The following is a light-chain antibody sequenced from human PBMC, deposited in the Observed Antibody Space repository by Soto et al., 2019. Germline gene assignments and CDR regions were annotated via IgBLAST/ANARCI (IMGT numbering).Light chain of an antibody. J-gene: IGKJ1*01. CDR2: GAS. Sequence: EIVLTQSPGTLSLSPGERATLSCRASQSVSSYLAWYQQKPGQAPRLLIYGASSRATGIPDRFSGSGSGTDFPLTISRLEPEDFAVYYCQQYGSSPGTFGQGTKVEIK. V-gene: IGKV3-20*01. CDR1: QSVSSY. CDR3: QQYGSSPGT.